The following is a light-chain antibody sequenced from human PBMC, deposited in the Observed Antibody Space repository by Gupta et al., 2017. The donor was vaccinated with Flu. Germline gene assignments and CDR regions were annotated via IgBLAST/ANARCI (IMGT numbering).Light chain of an antibody. Sequence: TSSDVGGYNYVSWYQQYPGKASKLMIYEVTLRPSGVPDRFSGSKSGNTASLIVSGLQAEDEADYYCSSYAGSNNYVFGTGTKVTVL. J-gene: IGLJ1*01. CDR3: SSYAGSNNYV. V-gene: IGLV2-8*01. CDR2: EVT. CDR1: SSDVGGYNY.